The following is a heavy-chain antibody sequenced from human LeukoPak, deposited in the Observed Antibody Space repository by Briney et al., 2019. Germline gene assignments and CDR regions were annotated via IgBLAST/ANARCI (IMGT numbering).Heavy chain of an antibody. D-gene: IGHD6-13*01. CDR3: ARLVSSAWYLDY. CDR1: GYTFTSYA. V-gene: IGHV1-3*01. CDR2: INAGNGNT. Sequence: ASVKVSCKAYGYTFTSYAMHWVRQAPGQRLEWMGWINAGNGNTKYSQKFQGRVTITRDTSASTAYMELSSLRSEDTAMYYCARLVSSAWYLDYWGQGTLVTVSS. J-gene: IGHJ4*02.